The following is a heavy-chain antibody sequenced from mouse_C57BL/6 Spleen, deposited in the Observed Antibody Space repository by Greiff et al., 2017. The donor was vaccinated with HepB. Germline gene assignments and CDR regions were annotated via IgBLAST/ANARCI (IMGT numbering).Heavy chain of an antibody. CDR1: GYAFSSSW. D-gene: IGHD2-10*02. CDR2: IYPGDGDT. V-gene: IGHV1-82*01. Sequence: VQLQQSGPELVKPGASVKISCKASGYAFSSSWMNWVKQRPGKGLEWIGRIYPGDGDTNYNGKFKGKATLTAENSSSTAYMQLSSLTSEDSAVYFCARSRGYGNPYAMDYWGQGTSVTVSS. J-gene: IGHJ4*01. CDR3: ARSRGYGNPYAMDY.